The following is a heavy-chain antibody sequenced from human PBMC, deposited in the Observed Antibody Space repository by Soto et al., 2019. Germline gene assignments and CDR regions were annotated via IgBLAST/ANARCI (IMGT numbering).Heavy chain of an antibody. D-gene: IGHD2-15*01. J-gene: IGHJ4*02. CDR2: IYHSGST. CDR1: GGSISSGGYS. CDR3: ARIPCSGGCYFDY. Sequence: SLTCAVSGGSISSGGYSWSWIRQPPGKGLEWIGYIYHSGSTYYNPSLKSRVTISVDRSKNQFSLKLSSVTAADTAVYYCARIPCSGGCYFDYWGQGTLVTVSS. V-gene: IGHV4-30-2*01.